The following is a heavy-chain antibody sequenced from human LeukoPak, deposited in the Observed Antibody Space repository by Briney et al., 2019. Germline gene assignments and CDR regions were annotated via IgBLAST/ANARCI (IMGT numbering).Heavy chain of an antibody. CDR2: ISYRGST. V-gene: IGHV4-59*11. J-gene: IGHJ4*02. Sequence: KPSETLSLTCTVSGGSIDTHFWSWIRQPPGKGLEWIGYISYRGSTNFNPSLKSRVTISIDTSKNQFSLKLTSVTAADTAVYYCAGDSSGWLYVDYWGQGTLVTVSS. CDR1: GGSIDTHF. D-gene: IGHD6-19*01. CDR3: AGDSSGWLYVDY.